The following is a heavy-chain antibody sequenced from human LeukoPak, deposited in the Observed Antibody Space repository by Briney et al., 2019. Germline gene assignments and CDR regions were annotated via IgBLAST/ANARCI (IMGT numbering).Heavy chain of an antibody. CDR2: IWADGNKK. CDR1: GYIFSHYG. J-gene: IGHJ6*03. Sequence: PGGSLRLSCTSSGYIFSHYGMYWVRQAPGKGLEWVAVIWADGNKKYTADSVKGRFAISRDNSMNILYLQMSSLRAEDTAIYYCARDSTNSNYYMDVWGKGISVTVSS. D-gene: IGHD2-8*01. V-gene: IGHV3-33*07. CDR3: ARDSTNSNYYMDV.